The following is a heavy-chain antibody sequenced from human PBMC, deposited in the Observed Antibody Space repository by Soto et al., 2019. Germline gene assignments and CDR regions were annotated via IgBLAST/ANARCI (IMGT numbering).Heavy chain of an antibody. D-gene: IGHD2-15*01. CDR2: INAGNGNT. V-gene: IGHV1-3*01. Sequence: ASVTVSCTASGYTFTSYAMHWVRQAPGQRLEWMGWINAGNGNTKYSQKFQGRVTITRDTSASTAYMELSSLRSEDTAVYYCAREIGYCSGGSCPWGQGTLVTVSS. CDR3: AREIGYCSGGSCP. J-gene: IGHJ5*02. CDR1: GYTFTSYA.